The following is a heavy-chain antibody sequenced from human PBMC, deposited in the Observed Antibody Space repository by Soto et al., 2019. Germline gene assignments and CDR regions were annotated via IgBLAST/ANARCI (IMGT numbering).Heavy chain of an antibody. Sequence: ASVKVSCKASGYTFTSYAMHWVRQAPGQRLEWMGWINAGNGNTKYSQKFQGRVTITRDTSASTAYMELSSLRSEDTAVYYCARGPEYSSSFDYWGQGTLVTVSS. J-gene: IGHJ4*02. CDR2: INAGNGNT. CDR3: ARGPEYSSSFDY. CDR1: GYTFTSYA. V-gene: IGHV1-3*01. D-gene: IGHD6-6*01.